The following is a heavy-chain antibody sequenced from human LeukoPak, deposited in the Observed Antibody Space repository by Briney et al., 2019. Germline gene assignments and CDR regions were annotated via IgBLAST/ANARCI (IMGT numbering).Heavy chain of an antibody. D-gene: IGHD1-1*01. V-gene: IGHV3-7*01. CDR3: ARDFSLTRLERPFDY. CDR1: GFTFSTYW. Sequence: GGSLRLSCAASGFTFSTYWMTWVRQAPGKGLEWVANIKQDGSVKYYVDSVKGRFTISRDNAKNSLYLQMNSLRAEDTAVYYCARDFSLTRLERPFDYWGQGTLVTVSS. J-gene: IGHJ4*02. CDR2: IKQDGSVK.